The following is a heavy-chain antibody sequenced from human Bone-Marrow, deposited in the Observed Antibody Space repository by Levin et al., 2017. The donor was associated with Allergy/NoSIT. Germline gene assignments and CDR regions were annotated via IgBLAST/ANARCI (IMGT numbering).Heavy chain of an antibody. CDR3: ARGVGESGYDHYYFGMDV. D-gene: IGHD5-12*01. V-gene: IGHV4-30-2*01. Sequence: PSETLSLTCAVSGGSVSSDFYSWTWIRQPPGTGLEWIGYISHTGSTYYNPSLKSRVIISVDRSKNQFSLRVTSMTAADTAIYYCARGVGESGYDHYYFGMDVWGQGTTVTVSS. CDR2: ISHTGST. J-gene: IGHJ6*02. CDR1: GGSVSSDFYS.